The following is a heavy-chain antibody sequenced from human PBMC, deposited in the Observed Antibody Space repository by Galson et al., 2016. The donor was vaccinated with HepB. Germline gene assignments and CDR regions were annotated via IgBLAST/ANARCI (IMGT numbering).Heavy chain of an antibody. CDR2: INAGNGNT. CDR1: GYTFTSYA. V-gene: IGHV1-3*01. Sequence: SVKVSCKASGYTFTSYAMHWVRQAPGQRLEWMGCINAGNGNTKYSQKFQGRVTITRDTSASTAYMELSSLRSEDTAVYYCARSVMHSSSWTDHYYYYGMDVWGQGTTVTVSS. CDR3: ARSVMHSSSWTDHYYYYGMDV. D-gene: IGHD6-13*01. J-gene: IGHJ6*02.